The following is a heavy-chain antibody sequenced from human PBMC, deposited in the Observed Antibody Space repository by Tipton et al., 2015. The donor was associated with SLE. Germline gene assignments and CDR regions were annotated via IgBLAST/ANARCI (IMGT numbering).Heavy chain of an antibody. CDR2: INHSGST. CDR1: GGSFSGYY. J-gene: IGHJ4*02. Sequence: TLSLTCAVSGGSFSGYYWSWIRQPPGTGLEWIGEINHSGSTNYNPSLKSRFTISVDTSKTQFSLKLSSVTAADTAVYYCARTRAWPTGVVVDWGQGTLATVSS. V-gene: IGHV4-34*01. D-gene: IGHD2-21*01. CDR3: ARTRAWPTGVVVD.